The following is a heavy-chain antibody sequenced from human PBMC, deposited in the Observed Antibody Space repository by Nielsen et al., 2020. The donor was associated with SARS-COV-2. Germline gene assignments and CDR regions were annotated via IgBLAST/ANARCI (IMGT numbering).Heavy chain of an antibody. J-gene: IGHJ4*02. Sequence: ASVKVSCKASGYTFTSYAIHWVRQAPGQRLEWMGWINAGNGNTKYSQKFQGRVTITRDTSASTVYMELSSLRSEDTAVYYCARHDRLTGWMVDYWGQGTLVTVSS. V-gene: IGHV1-3*01. CDR3: ARHDRLTGWMVDY. CDR1: GYTFTSYA. CDR2: INAGNGNT. D-gene: IGHD3-9*01.